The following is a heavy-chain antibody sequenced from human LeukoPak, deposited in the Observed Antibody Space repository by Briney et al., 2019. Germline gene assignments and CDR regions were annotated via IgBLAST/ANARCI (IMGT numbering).Heavy chain of an antibody. CDR3: VRVGSAYGDPLEYDL. D-gene: IGHD2-21*01. Sequence: ASVKVSCKASGYSFNNFGISWVRQAPGQGLEWMGWISGYSGKTDSAQKLQDRVTMTTDNSTSTAYLELRSLRSDDTAVYFCVRVGSAYGDPLEYDLWGRGTGITVSS. J-gene: IGHJ5*02. V-gene: IGHV1-18*01. CDR2: ISGYSGKT. CDR1: GYSFNNFG.